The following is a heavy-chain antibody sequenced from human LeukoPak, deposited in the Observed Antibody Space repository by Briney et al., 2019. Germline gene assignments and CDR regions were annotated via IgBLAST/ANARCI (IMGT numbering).Heavy chain of an antibody. V-gene: IGHV1-69*13. J-gene: IGHJ6*03. D-gene: IGHD3-10*01. CDR3: ATSLSVRGGVGYYYYMDV. CDR1: GGTFSSYA. Sequence: SVKVSCKASGGTFSSYAISWVRQAPGQGLEWMGGIIPIFGTANYAQKFQGRVTITADESTSTAYMELNSLRSEDTAVYYCATSLSVRGGVGYYYYMDVWGKGTTVTISS. CDR2: IIPIFGTA.